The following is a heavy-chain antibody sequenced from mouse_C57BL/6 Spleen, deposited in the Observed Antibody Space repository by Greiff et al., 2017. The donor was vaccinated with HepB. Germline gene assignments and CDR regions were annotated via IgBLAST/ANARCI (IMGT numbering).Heavy chain of an antibody. CDR1: GYTFTSYW. J-gene: IGHJ1*03. CDR3: ARTLTTVGHLYFDV. D-gene: IGHD1-1*01. CDR2: IHPNSGST. V-gene: IGHV1-64*01. Sequence: QVQLQQPGAELVKPGASVKLSCKASGYTFTSYWMHWVKQRPGQGLEWIGMIHPNSGSTNYNEKFKSKATLTVDKSSSTAYMQLSSLTSEDSAVYYCARTLTTVGHLYFDVWGTGTTVTVSS.